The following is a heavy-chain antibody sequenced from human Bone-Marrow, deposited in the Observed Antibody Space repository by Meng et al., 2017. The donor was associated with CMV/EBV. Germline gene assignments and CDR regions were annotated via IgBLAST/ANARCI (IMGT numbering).Heavy chain of an antibody. J-gene: IGHJ6*02. D-gene: IGHD1-14*01. V-gene: IGHV4-39*07. CDR1: GGSISSSSYY. Sequence: GSLRLSCTVSGGSISSSSYYWGWIRQPPGKGLEWIGSIYYSGSTYYNPSLKSRVTLSVDTSKNQFSLKLSSVTAADTAVYYCARGNGGTSDYYYYGMDVWGQGTTVTVSS. CDR2: IYYSGST. CDR3: ARGNGGTSDYYYYGMDV.